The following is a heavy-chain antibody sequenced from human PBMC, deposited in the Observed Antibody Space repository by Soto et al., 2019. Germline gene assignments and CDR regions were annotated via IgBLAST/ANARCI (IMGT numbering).Heavy chain of an antibody. D-gene: IGHD6-13*01. CDR2: INPASGST. J-gene: IGHJ4*02. Sequence: QVQLVQSGAEVKKPGASVKLSCRTSGYTFTHYYIHWVRQAPGQGLEWLAIINPASGSTNYAQDFKGRVTLTMATSTTTVYMELSALRAEDTAIFYCARGLAAGDHWGQGTLVTVSS. V-gene: IGHV1-46*01. CDR1: GYTFTHYY. CDR3: ARGLAAGDH.